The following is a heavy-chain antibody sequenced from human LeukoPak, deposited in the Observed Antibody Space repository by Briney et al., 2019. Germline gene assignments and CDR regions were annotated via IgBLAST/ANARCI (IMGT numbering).Heavy chain of an antibody. Sequence: ASVKVSCKASGYTFTSYGISWVRQAPGQGLEWMGWINPNSGGTNYAQKFQGRVTMTRDTSISTAYMELSRLRSDDTAVYYCARGSRIAAAGSHYWGQGTLVTVSS. CDR1: GYTFTSYG. CDR3: ARGSRIAAAGSHY. V-gene: IGHV1-2*02. CDR2: INPNSGGT. D-gene: IGHD6-13*01. J-gene: IGHJ4*02.